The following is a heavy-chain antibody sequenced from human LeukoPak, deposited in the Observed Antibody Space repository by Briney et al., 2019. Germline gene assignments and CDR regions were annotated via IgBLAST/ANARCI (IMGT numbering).Heavy chain of an antibody. V-gene: IGHV4-4*07. Sequence: SETLSLTCTVSGGSISSYYWSWIRQPAGKGLEWIGRIYTSGSTNYSPSLKSRVTMSVDTSKNQFSLKLSSVTAADTAVYYCARDLGNYDSSGYYISNWFDPWGQGTLVNVSS. CDR1: GGSISSYY. D-gene: IGHD3-22*01. CDR2: IYTSGST. J-gene: IGHJ5*02. CDR3: ARDLGNYDSSGYYISNWFDP.